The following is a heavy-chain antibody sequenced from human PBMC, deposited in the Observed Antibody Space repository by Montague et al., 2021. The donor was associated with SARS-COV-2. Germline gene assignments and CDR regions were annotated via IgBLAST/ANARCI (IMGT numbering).Heavy chain of an antibody. Sequence: SLRLSCPASGFTFDDSAMHWVRQAPGKGLEWVSGISWNSGSIGYADSVKGRFTISRGNAKNSLYLQMNSLRAEDTALYYCAKAHYYDSSGYDNWGQGTLVTVSS. V-gene: IGHV3-9*01. CDR1: GFTFDDSA. CDR2: ISWNSGSI. CDR3: AKAHYYDSSGYDN. D-gene: IGHD3-22*01. J-gene: IGHJ4*02.